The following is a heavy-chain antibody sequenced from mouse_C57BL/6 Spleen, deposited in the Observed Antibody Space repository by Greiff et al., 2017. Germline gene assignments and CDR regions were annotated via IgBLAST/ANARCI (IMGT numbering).Heavy chain of an antibody. CDR1: GYTFTSYW. D-gene: IGHD2-3*01. CDR3: AIDGYYPFSFDV. Sequence: ESCKASGYTFTSYWMHWVKQRPGQGLEWIGRIHPSDSDTNYNQKFKGKATLTVDKSSSTAYMQLSSLTSEDSAVYYCAIDGYYPFSFDVWGTGTTVTVSS. V-gene: IGHV1-74*01. J-gene: IGHJ1*03. CDR2: IHPSDSDT.